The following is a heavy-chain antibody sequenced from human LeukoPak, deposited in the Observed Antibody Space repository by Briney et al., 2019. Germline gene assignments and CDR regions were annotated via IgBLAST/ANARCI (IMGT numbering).Heavy chain of an antibody. Sequence: SETLSLTCTVSGGSISSYYWSWIRQPPGKGLEWIGEINHSGSTNYNPSLKSRVTISVDTSKNQFSLKLSSVTAADTAVYYCASWGYYDSSGYYYPSGHEYFQHWGQGTLVTVSS. CDR3: ASWGYYDSSGYYYPSGHEYFQH. D-gene: IGHD3-22*01. V-gene: IGHV4-34*01. CDR1: GGSISSYY. J-gene: IGHJ1*01. CDR2: INHSGST.